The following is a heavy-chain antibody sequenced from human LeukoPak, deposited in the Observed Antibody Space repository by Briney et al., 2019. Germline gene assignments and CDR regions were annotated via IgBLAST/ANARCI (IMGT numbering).Heavy chain of an antibody. D-gene: IGHD6-19*01. Sequence: GGSLRLSCAASGFTFSTYTMSWVRQAPGKGLEWVSTISASGGTTYYADSVKGRFTISRDTAEDTVILQMNSLRAEDTAVYYCVSLIGWSRIEDYWGQGTLVTVSS. J-gene: IGHJ4*02. CDR1: GFTFSTYT. CDR3: VSLIGWSRIEDY. CDR2: ISASGGTT. V-gene: IGHV3-23*01.